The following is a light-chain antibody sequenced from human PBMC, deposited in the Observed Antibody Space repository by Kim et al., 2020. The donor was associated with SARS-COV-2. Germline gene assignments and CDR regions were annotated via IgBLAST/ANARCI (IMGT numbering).Light chain of an antibody. V-gene: IGLV3-1*01. Sequence: SYELTQPPSVSVSPGQTASITCSGDKLGDKYACWYQQKPGQSPVLVIYQDSKRPSGIPERFSGSNSGNTATLTISGTQAMDEADYYCQAWDSSTAHWVFG. CDR1: KLGDKY. CDR3: QAWDSSTAHWV. CDR2: QDS. J-gene: IGLJ3*02.